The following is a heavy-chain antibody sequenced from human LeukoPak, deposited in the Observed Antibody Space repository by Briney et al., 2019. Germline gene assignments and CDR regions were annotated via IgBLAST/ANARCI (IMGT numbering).Heavy chain of an antibody. V-gene: IGHV3-33*01. CDR1: GFTFSSYG. D-gene: IGHD6-13*01. CDR3: ARGGCSRSSCYDN. Sequence: GGSLRLSCPASGFTFSSYGMHWDRQAPGKGLEWVAMIWYDGSNMYYADSVKGRFTISRDNSKNTVFLQMNSLRAEDTGVYYCARGGCSRSSCYDNWGQGSLVTVSS. J-gene: IGHJ4*02. CDR2: IWYDGSNM.